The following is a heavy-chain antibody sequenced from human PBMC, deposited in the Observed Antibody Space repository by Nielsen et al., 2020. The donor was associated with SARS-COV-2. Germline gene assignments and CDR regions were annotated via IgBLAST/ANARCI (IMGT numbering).Heavy chain of an antibody. CDR3: ARAVSTYYDILTGYSYYMDV. Sequence: VRQAPGKGLEWVSYISSSSSTIYYADSVKGRFTISRDNAKNSLYLQMNSLRAEDTAVYYCARAVSTYYDILTGYSYYMDVWGKGTTVTVSS. D-gene: IGHD3-9*01. V-gene: IGHV3-48*01. CDR2: ISSSSSTI. J-gene: IGHJ6*03.